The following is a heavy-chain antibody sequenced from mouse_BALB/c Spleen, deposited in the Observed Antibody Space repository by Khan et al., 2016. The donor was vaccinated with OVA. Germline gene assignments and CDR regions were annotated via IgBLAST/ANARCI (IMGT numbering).Heavy chain of an antibody. Sequence: QVQLQQSGPELVRPGVSVKFSCKGSGYTFTDYAMYWVKQSPAKSLEWIGRISTYSGNTNYKQKFKGKVTMTVDKSSSAAYMELTRLTSEDTAVYSCARPTYDGYSDYWGQGTTLTVSS. CDR3: ARPTYDGYSDY. CDR1: GYTFTDYA. V-gene: IGHV1S137*01. D-gene: IGHD2-3*01. CDR2: ISTYSGNT. J-gene: IGHJ2*01.